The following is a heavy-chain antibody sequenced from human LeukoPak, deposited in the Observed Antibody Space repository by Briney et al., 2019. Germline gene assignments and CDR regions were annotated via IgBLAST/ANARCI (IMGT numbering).Heavy chain of an antibody. CDR1: GFTFSDYY. V-gene: IGHV3-53*01. CDR3: ARDRLYGSGSDHYYYYYGMDV. CDR2: IYSGGST. D-gene: IGHD3-10*01. J-gene: IGHJ6*02. Sequence: GGSLRLSCAASGFTFSDYYMSWVRQAPGKGLEWVSVIYSGGSTYYADSVKGRFTISRDNSKNTLYLQMNSLRAEDTAVYYCARDRLYGSGSDHYYYYYGMDVWGQGTTVTVSS.